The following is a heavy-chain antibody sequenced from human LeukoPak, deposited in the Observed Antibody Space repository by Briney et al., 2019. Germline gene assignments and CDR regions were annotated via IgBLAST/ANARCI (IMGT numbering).Heavy chain of an antibody. J-gene: IGHJ4*02. CDR1: GGSISSGGYS. V-gene: IGHV4-31*03. CDR2: IYYSGST. Sequence: SETLSLTCTVSGGSISSGGYSWSWIRQHPGKGLEWIGYIYYSGSTYYNPSLKSRVTISVDTSKNQFSLKLSSVTAADTAVYYCARDPVGTSKAGSFDYWGQGTLVTVSS. CDR3: ARDPVGTSKAGSFDY. D-gene: IGHD6-13*01.